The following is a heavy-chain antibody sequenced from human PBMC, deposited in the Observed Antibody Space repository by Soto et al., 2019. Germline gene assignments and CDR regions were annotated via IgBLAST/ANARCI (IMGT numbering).Heavy chain of an antibody. V-gene: IGHV2-5*02. Sequence: QTTLKESGPTVVKPTQTLTLTCTFSGFSLSTSGVGVAWIRQPPGKALEWLAIIYWDDDKRYSPSLKGKLTIIKDTSKNQVVLTMTNMDPVDTATYYCARRSRVSARSYGQFDTWGQGTMVTVSS. CDR2: IYWDDDK. J-gene: IGHJ3*02. CDR1: GFSLSTSGVG. CDR3: ARRSRVSARSYGQFDT. D-gene: IGHD4-17*01.